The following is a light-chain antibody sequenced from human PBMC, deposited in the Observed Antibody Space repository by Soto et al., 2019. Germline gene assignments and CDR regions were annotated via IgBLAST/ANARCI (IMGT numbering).Light chain of an antibody. CDR3: CSYAGSYDVV. CDR1: SSNIGAGYD. J-gene: IGLJ2*01. CDR2: GHT. Sequence: QSVLTQPPSVSGAPGQRVIISCTGSSSNIGAGYDVNWYQHLPGKAPKLLIYGHTNRPSGVPDRFSGSKSGNTASLTISGLQAEDEADYYCCSYAGSYDVVFGGGTKLTVL. V-gene: IGLV1-40*01.